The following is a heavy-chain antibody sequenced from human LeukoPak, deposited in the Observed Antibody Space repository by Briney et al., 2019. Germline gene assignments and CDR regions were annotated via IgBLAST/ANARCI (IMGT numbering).Heavy chain of an antibody. D-gene: IGHD4-23*01. Sequence: PSETLSLTCAVYGGSFSGYYWSWIRQPPGKGLEWIGEINHSGSTNYNPSLKSRVTISVDTSKNQFSLKLSSVTAADTAVYYCAREGGTTVVTPYYLDYWGQGTLVTVSS. CDR3: AREGGTTVVTPYYLDY. CDR2: INHSGST. J-gene: IGHJ4*02. V-gene: IGHV4-34*01. CDR1: GGSFSGYY.